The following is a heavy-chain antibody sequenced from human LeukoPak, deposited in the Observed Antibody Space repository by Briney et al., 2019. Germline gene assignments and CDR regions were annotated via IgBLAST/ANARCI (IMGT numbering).Heavy chain of an antibody. D-gene: IGHD2-2*01. CDR3: ARDCSSTSCYGRAFDI. CDR2: IYHSGST. CDR1: GGSVSSGGYS. V-gene: IGHV4-30-2*01. J-gene: IGHJ3*02. Sequence: SETLSLTCAVSGGSVSSGGYSWTWIRQPPGKGLEWIGFIYHSGSTYYNPSLKSRVTISVDTSKNQFSLKLSSVTAADTAVYYCARDCSSTSCYGRAFDIWGQGTMVTVSS.